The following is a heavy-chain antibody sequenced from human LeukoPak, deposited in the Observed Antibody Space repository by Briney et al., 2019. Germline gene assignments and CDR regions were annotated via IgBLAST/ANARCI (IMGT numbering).Heavy chain of an antibody. J-gene: IGHJ4*02. D-gene: IGHD3-22*01. V-gene: IGHV1-2*02. CDR3: ARVGGAYYYDRDQYYFDY. CDR1: GYTFTGYY. Sequence: ASVKVSCKASGYTFTGYYMHWVRQAPGQGLEWMGWINPNSGGTNYAQKFQGRVTMTRDTSISTAYMELSRLRSDDTAVYYCARVGGAYYYDRDQYYFDYWGQGTLVTVSS. CDR2: INPNSGGT.